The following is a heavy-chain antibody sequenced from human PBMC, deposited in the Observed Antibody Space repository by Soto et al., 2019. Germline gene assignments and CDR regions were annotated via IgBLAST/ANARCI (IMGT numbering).Heavy chain of an antibody. V-gene: IGHV1-3*05. D-gene: IGHD6-25*01. Sequence: QVQLVQSGAEEKKPGASVRVSCKASGCTFARCAMHWVRQAPGQRLEWMGWINAGNGKTQYSQKFQGRVTITRDTSTSTAYMELSSLRSEVTALYYCARGWKSSNGLYGPDWFDPSGQGTLVTVSS. CDR1: GCTFARCA. CDR3: ARGWKSSNGLYGPDWFDP. CDR2: INAGNGKT. J-gene: IGHJ5*02.